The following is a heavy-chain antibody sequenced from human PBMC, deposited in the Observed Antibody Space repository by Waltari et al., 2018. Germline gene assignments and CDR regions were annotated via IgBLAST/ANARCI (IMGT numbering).Heavy chain of an antibody. CDR3: ARGPFSYSSGTQSH. D-gene: IGHD1-7*01. CDR1: GFIFDNFW. CDR2: INPDGTDT. Sequence: EVRLVESGGGSVQPGESLRLSCVVSGFIFDNFWMHWVRQVPGKGLMWVSRINPDGTDTTYADSVKGRFTMSRDNSRNTLYLEMTGPRVDDSAVYYCARGPFSYSSGTQSHWGRGALVTVSS. J-gene: IGHJ4*02. V-gene: IGHV3-74*01.